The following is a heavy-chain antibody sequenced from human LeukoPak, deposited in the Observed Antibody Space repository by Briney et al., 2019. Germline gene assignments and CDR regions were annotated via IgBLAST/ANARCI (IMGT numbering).Heavy chain of an antibody. Sequence: GRSLRLSCAASGFTFDDYAMHWVRQAPGKGLEWVSGIIWNSGSKGYADSVKGRFTISRDNTKNSLYLQMNSLRAEDTALYYCAKDVEMATISAFDIWGQGTMVTVSS. CDR3: AKDVEMATISAFDI. J-gene: IGHJ3*02. V-gene: IGHV3-9*01. CDR1: GFTFDDYA. D-gene: IGHD5-24*01. CDR2: IIWNSGSK.